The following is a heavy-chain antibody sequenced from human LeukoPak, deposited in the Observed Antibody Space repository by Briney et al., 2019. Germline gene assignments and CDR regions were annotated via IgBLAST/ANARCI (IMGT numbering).Heavy chain of an antibody. Sequence: AGGSLRLSCAASGFTFSTYGMHWVRQAPGKGLEWVAVIIYDGSNKYHADAVKGRFTISRDNSRNTLYLEMNSLRDEDTAVYYCAKDHRFGELLDAFDIWGQGTMVTVSS. CDR3: AKDHRFGELLDAFDI. CDR2: IIYDGSNK. V-gene: IGHV3-30*18. CDR1: GFTFSTYG. D-gene: IGHD3-10*01. J-gene: IGHJ3*02.